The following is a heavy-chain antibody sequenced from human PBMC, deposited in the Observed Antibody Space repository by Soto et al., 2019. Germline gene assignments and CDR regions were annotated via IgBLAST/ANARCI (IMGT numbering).Heavy chain of an antibody. J-gene: IGHJ6*02. D-gene: IGHD1-26*01. CDR3: VRYREYYSGMDV. CDR2: MNPNSGYT. V-gene: IGHV1-8*01. CDR1: GYTFTSYD. Sequence: ASVKVSCKASGYTFTSYDIHWVRQATGQGLEWVGWMNPNSGYTNYAQKLQGRVAMTRDNSKTTAYMELSSLRSEDTAVYYCVRYREYYSGMDVWGQGTTVTVSS.